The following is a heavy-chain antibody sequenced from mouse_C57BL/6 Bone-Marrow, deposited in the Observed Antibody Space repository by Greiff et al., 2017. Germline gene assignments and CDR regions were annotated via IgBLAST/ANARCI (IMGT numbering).Heavy chain of an antibody. CDR2: IHPNSGST. CDR1: GYTFTSYW. Sequence: VQLVESGAELVKPGASVKLSCKASGYTFTSYWMHWVKQRPGQGLEWIGMIHPNSGSTNYNEKFKSKATLTVDKSSSTAYMQLSSLTSEDSSVYYCARLLTVRAYWGQGTLVTVSA. D-gene: IGHD4-1*01. CDR3: ARLLTVRAY. V-gene: IGHV1-64*01. J-gene: IGHJ3*01.